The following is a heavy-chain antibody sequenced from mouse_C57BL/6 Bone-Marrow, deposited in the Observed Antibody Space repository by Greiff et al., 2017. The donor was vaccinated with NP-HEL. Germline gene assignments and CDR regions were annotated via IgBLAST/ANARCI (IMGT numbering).Heavy chain of an antibody. CDR3: ARSYDYDGSWYAN. V-gene: IGHV1-81*01. CDR1: GYTFTSYG. CDR2: IYPRSGNT. D-gene: IGHD2-4*01. J-gene: IGHJ3*01. Sequence: VKLQQSGAELARPGASVKLSCKASGYTFTSYGISWVKQRPGQGLEWIGEIYPRSGNTYYNEKFKGKATLTADKSSSTAYMELRSLTSEDSAVYFCARSYDYDGSWYANGGQGNLVTVSA.